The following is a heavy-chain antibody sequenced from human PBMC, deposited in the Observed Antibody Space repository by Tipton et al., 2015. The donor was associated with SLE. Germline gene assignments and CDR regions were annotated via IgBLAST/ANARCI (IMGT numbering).Heavy chain of an antibody. Sequence: TLSLTCTVSGGSISSYYWSWIRQPPGKGLEWIGYIYYSGSTNYNPSLKSRVTISVDTSKNQFSLKLSSVTVADTAVYYCARGGLGVSYYYYMDVWGKGTTVTVSS. D-gene: IGHD1-26*01. CDR1: GGSISSYY. V-gene: IGHV4-59*01. CDR3: ARGGLGVSYYYYMDV. J-gene: IGHJ6*03. CDR2: IYYSGST.